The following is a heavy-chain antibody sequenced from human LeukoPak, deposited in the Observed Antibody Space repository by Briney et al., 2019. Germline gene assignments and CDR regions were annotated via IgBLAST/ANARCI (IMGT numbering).Heavy chain of an antibody. CDR1: GLIVSSNY. CDR2: IYSGGSI. CDR3: ARQTLGATGYSAFDF. V-gene: IGHV3-66*04. J-gene: IGHJ3*01. D-gene: IGHD3-9*01. Sequence: GGSLRLSCAASGLIVSSNYMSWVRQAPGKGLEWVSVIYSGGSIYYADSVKGRFTISRDNAKNSLYLQMNSLRAEDTALYYCARQTLGATGYSAFDFWGQGTLVTVSS.